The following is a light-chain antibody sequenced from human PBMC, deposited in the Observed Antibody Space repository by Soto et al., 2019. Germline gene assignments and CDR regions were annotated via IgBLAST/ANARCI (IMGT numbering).Light chain of an antibody. CDR2: GAS. V-gene: IGKV3-20*01. J-gene: IGKJ1*01. Sequence: EIVLTQSPGTLSLSPGEGATLSCRASQSISSTFLAWYQHNPGQAPRVLIYGASRRTTGIPDRFSGSGSGKDFTLTITRREPEDFEVYYCQQYEVSWTFGQGTKVDMK. CDR3: QQYEVSWT. CDR1: QSISSTF.